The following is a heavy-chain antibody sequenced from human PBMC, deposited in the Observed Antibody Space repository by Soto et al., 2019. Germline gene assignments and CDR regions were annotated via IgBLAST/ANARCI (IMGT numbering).Heavy chain of an antibody. CDR3: ARDPAP. CDR2: IYNSGTT. Sequence: SETLSLTCSVSGGSLGSYYWSWIRQHPGKGLEWIGYIYNSGTTYYNPSLKSRVTISVDTSKNQFSLKLTSVTAADTAVYYCARDPAPWGQGTLVTVSS. J-gene: IGHJ5*02. V-gene: IGHV4-59*06. CDR1: GGSLGSYY.